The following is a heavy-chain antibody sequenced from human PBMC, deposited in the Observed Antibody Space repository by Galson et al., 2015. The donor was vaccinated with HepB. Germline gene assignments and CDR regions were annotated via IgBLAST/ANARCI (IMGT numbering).Heavy chain of an antibody. CDR2: INPSGGST. D-gene: IGHD2-2*02. Sequence: SVKVSCKASGYTFTSYYMHWVRQAPGQGLEWMGIINPSGGSTSYAQKFQGRVTMTRDTSTSTVYMELSSLRSEDTAVYYCARSPSSDPFVVVPAAIEPYFDYWGQGTLVTVSS. CDR1: GYTFTSYY. CDR3: ARSPSSDPFVVVPAAIEPYFDY. V-gene: IGHV1-46*01. J-gene: IGHJ4*02.